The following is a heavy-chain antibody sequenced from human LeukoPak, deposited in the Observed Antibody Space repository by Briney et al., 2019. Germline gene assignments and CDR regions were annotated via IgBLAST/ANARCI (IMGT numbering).Heavy chain of an antibody. D-gene: IGHD4-17*01. V-gene: IGHV1-18*01. CDR2: ISAYNGNT. CDR3: ARDSRAFQDYGDSTQDY. J-gene: IGHJ4*02. CDR1: GYTFNSYG. Sequence: ASVKVSCKTSGYTFNSYGISWVRQAPGQGLEWMGWISAYNGNTNYAQNLQGRVTMTTDTSTSTAYMELRSLRSDDTAVYYCARDSRAFQDYGDSTQDYWGQGTLVTVSS.